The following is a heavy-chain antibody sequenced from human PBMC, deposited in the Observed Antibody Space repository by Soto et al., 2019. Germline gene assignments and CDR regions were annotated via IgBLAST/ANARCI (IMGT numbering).Heavy chain of an antibody. CDR1: GFTFSSYG. J-gene: IGHJ4*02. Sequence: QVQLVESGGGVVQPGRSLRLSCAASGFTFSSYGMHWVRQAPGEGLEWVAVISYDGSNKYYADSVKGRFTISRDNSKNTLYLQMNSLRAEDTAVYYCAKEYGSSSLSPDFDYWRQGTLVTVSS. V-gene: IGHV3-30*18. CDR3: AKEYGSSSLSPDFDY. D-gene: IGHD6-13*01. CDR2: ISYDGSNK.